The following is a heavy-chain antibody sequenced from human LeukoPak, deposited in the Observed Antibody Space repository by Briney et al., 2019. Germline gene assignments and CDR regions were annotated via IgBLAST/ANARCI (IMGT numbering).Heavy chain of an antibody. J-gene: IGHJ4*02. Sequence: ASVKVSCKASGYTFISYGISWVRQAPGQGLEWMGWISAYNGNTNYAQKFQGRVTITADESTSTAYMELSSLRSEDTAVYYCARGESAAGNEFDYWGQGTLVTVSS. CDR3: ARGESAAGNEFDY. CDR2: ISAYNGNT. V-gene: IGHV1-18*01. D-gene: IGHD6-13*01. CDR1: GYTFISYG.